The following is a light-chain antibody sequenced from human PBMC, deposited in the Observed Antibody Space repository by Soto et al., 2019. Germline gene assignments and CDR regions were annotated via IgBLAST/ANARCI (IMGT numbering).Light chain of an antibody. CDR2: GNS. Sequence: QSVLTQPPSVSGAPGQRVTISCTGSSSNIGAGYDVHWYQQLPGTAPKVLIYGNSNRPSGVPDRFSGSKSGTSASLTITGLQAEDEADYYCQSYDSSLSGVVFGGGTKLPV. V-gene: IGLV1-40*01. J-gene: IGLJ2*01. CDR3: QSYDSSLSGVV. CDR1: SSNIGAGYD.